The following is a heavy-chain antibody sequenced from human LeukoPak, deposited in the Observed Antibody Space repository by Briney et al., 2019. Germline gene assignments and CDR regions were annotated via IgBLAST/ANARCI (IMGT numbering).Heavy chain of an antibody. J-gene: IGHJ4*02. D-gene: IGHD5-18*01. CDR1: GYTFTSYG. Sequence: ASVKVSCKASGYTFTSYGISWVRQAPGQGLEWMGWISAYNGNTNYAQKLQGRVTMTTDTSTSTAYMELRSLRSDDTAVYYCARDTLQPMVILSDYWGQGTLVTVSS. CDR3: ARDTLQPMVILSDY. V-gene: IGHV1-18*01. CDR2: ISAYNGNT.